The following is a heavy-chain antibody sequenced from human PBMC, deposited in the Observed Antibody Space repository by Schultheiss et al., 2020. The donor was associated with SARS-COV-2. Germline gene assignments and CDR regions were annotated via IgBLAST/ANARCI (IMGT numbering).Heavy chain of an antibody. CDR3: ARDRRGNQPWDYYFDY. D-gene: IGHD4-23*01. J-gene: IGHJ4*02. CDR1: GFTFSSYA. CDR2: ISYDGSNK. V-gene: IGHV3-30-3*01. Sequence: GGSLRLSCAASGFTFSSYAMHWVRQAPGKGLEWVAGISYDGSNKYYADSVKGRFTISRDNSKNTLYLQMNSLRAEDTAVYYCARDRRGNQPWDYYFDYWGQGTLVTVSS.